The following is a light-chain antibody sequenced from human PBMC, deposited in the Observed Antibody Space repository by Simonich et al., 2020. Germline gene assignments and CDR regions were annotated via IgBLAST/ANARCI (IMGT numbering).Light chain of an antibody. V-gene: IGKV4-1*01. CDR3: QQYYSTPYT. J-gene: IGKJ2*01. Sequence: DILMTQSPDSLAVSLGERANINCKPSQSVLYSSNNKNYLAWYQQKPGQPPKLLIYWASTRESGVPDRFSGSGSGTDFTLTISSLQAEDVAVYYCQQYYSTPYTFGQGTKLEIK. CDR1: QSVLYSSNNKNY. CDR2: WAS.